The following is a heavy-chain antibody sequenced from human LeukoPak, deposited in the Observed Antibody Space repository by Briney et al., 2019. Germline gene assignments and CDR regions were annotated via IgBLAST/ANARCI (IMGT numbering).Heavy chain of an antibody. CDR2: INPNSGGT. CDR1: GYTFTGYY. CDR3: ARGMTPRLNYYYYYMDV. Sequence: GASVKVSCKASGYTFTGYYMHWVRQAPGQGLERMGRINPNSGGTNYAQKFQGRVTMTRDTSISTAYMELSSLRSEDTAVYYCARGMTPRLNYYYYYMDVWGKGTTVTVSS. J-gene: IGHJ6*03. D-gene: IGHD2-8*01. V-gene: IGHV1-2*06.